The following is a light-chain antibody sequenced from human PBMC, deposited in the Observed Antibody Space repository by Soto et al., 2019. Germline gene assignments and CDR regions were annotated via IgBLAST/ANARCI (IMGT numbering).Light chain of an antibody. CDR1: QSVSSSY. V-gene: IGKV3-20*01. CDR3: QQYGSYPIT. J-gene: IGKJ5*01. Sequence: SPGTLSLSPGERATLSCRASQSVSSSYLAWYQQKPGQAPRLLIYGASSRATGIPDRFSGSGSGTDFTLTISRLEPEDFAVYYCQQYGSYPITFGQGTRLEIK. CDR2: GAS.